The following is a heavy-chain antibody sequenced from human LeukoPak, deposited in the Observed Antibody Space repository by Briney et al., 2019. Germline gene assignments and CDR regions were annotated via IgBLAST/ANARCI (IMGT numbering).Heavy chain of an antibody. CDR3: ARGLGCSSTSCYFGYYYYYMDV. D-gene: IGHD2-2*01. CDR1: GGTFSSYA. Sequence: SVKLSCNVSGGTFSSYAISWVRQPPGQGLEWMGGIIPIVGTANYAQKFQGRATTTRTTSIHTAYMELSSLRSEQTAVYYCARGLGCSSTSCYFGYYYYYMDVWGKGTTVTISS. CDR2: IIPIVGTA. V-gene: IGHV1-69*05. J-gene: IGHJ6*03.